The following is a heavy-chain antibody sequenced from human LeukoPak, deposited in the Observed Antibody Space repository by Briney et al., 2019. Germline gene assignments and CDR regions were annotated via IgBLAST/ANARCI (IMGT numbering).Heavy chain of an antibody. CDR1: GGSFSGYY. J-gene: IGHJ3*02. Sequence: SETLSLTCAVYGGSFSGYYWSWIRQPPGKGLEWIGEINHSGNTNYNPSLKSRVTISVDTSKNQFSLKLSSVTAADTAVYYCARGPGDFWSGYYYAFDIWGQGTMVTVSS. V-gene: IGHV4-34*01. CDR3: ARGPGDFWSGYYYAFDI. D-gene: IGHD3-3*01. CDR2: INHSGNT.